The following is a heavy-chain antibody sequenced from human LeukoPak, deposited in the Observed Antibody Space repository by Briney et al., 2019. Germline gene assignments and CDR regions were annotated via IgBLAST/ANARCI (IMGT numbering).Heavy chain of an antibody. CDR2: IKQDGSVK. D-gene: IGHD3-22*01. V-gene: IGHV3-7*01. CDR1: GFTFSNFW. J-gene: IGHJ6*02. CDR3: AKVEEYYYDSSGSYGMDV. Sequence: GGSLRLSCAASGFTFSNFWMNWVRQAPGKGLEWVANIKQDGSVKHYVDSVKGRFTISRDNSKNTLYLQMNSLRAEDTAVYYCAKVEEYYYDSSGSYGMDVWGQGTTVTVSS.